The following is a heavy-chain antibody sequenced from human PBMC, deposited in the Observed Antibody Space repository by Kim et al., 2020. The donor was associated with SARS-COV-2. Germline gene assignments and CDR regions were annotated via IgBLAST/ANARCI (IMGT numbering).Heavy chain of an antibody. CDR2: ISYDGSNK. CDR3: ARGPKDSSGYYPDY. V-gene: IGHV3-30-3*01. J-gene: IGHJ4*02. Sequence: GGSLRLSCAASGFTFSSYAMHWVRQAPGKGLEWVAVISYDGSNKYYADSVKGRFTISRDNSKNTLYLQMNSLRAEDTAVYYCARGPKDSSGYYPDYWGQGTLVTVSS. CDR1: GFTFSSYA. D-gene: IGHD3-22*01.